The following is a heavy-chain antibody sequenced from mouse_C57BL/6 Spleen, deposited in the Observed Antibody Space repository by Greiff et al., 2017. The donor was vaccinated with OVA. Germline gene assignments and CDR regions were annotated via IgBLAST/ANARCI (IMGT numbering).Heavy chain of an antibody. CDR2: IDPSDSYT. J-gene: IGHJ3*01. CDR1: GYTFTSYW. CDR3: ATYDHDRGFAY. Sequence: QVQLQHPGAELVMPGASVKLSCKASGYTFTSYWMHWVKQRPGQGLEWIGEIDPSDSYTNYNQKFKGKSTLTVDKSSSTAYMQLSSLTSEDSAVYYCATYDHDRGFAYWGQGTLVTVSA. D-gene: IGHD2-4*01. V-gene: IGHV1-69*01.